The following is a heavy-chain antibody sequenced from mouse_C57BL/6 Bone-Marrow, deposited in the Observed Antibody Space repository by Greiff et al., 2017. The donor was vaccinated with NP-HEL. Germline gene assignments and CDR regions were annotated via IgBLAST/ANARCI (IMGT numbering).Heavy chain of an antibody. CDR2: IYPRSGNT. CDR1: GYTFTSYG. V-gene: IGHV1-81*01. Sequence: QVQLQQSGAELARPGASVKLSCKASGYTFTSYGISWVKQRPGQGLEWIGEIYPRSGNTYYNEKFKGKATLTADKSSSTAYMELRSLTSEDSAVYFCARGGYYAMDYWGQGTSVTVSS. CDR3: ARGGYYAMDY. J-gene: IGHJ4*01.